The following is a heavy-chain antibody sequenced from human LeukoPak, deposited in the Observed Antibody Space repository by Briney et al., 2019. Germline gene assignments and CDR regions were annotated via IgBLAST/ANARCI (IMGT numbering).Heavy chain of an antibody. D-gene: IGHD5-24*01. J-gene: IGHJ3*02. CDR1: GDSISSYY. CDR3: ARVQLPDVTGAFDI. CDR2: IHTNGRI. V-gene: IGHV4-4*07. Sequence: PSGTLSLTCTVFGDSISSYYWSWIRQAAGKGLEWIGRIHTNGRIDYNPSLKSRVSMSIDTSKNRFSLKVTSVTAADTAVYYCARVQLPDVTGAFDIWGQGTMVTVSS.